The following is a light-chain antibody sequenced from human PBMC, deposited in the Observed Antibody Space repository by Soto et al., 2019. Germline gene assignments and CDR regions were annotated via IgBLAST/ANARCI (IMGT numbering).Light chain of an antibody. Sequence: GLSQSPGALSLSPGERATLSCRASQSVSSSYLAWYQQKPGQAPRLLIYRASTRATGVPARFSGSGSGTEFTLTISRLEPEDFAVYYCQQYGSSGTFGQGTKVDIK. CDR1: QSVSSSY. CDR3: QQYGSSGT. CDR2: RAS. V-gene: IGKV3-20*01. J-gene: IGKJ1*01.